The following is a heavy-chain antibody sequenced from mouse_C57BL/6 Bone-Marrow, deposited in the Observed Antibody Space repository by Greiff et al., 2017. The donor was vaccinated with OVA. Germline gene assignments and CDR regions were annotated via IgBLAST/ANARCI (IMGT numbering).Heavy chain of an antibody. Sequence: VQLQQPGAELVKPGASVKLSCKASGYTFTSYWMPWVQQRPGQGLEWIGMIHPNSGSTNYNEKFKSTATLTVDKSSSTAYMQLSSLTSEDSAVYYCARYAHARGYFDYWGQGTTLTVSS. J-gene: IGHJ2*01. CDR2: IHPNSGST. D-gene: IGHD1-3*01. CDR1: GYTFTSYW. V-gene: IGHV1-64*01. CDR3: ARYAHARGYFDY.